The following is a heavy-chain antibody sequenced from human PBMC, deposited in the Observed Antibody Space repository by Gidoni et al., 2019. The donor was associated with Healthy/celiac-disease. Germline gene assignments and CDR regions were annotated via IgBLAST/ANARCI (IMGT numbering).Heavy chain of an antibody. V-gene: IGHV3-33*01. CDR3: ARDLRFLDQYGMDV. CDR1: GFTFSSYG. D-gene: IGHD3-3*01. Sequence: QVQLVESGGGVVQPGRSLRLSCAASGFTFSSYGMHWVRQAPGKGLEWVAVIWYDGSNKYYADSVKGRFTISRDNSKNTLYLQMNSLRAEDTAVYYCARDLRFLDQYGMDVWGQGTTVTVSS. J-gene: IGHJ6*02. CDR2: IWYDGSNK.